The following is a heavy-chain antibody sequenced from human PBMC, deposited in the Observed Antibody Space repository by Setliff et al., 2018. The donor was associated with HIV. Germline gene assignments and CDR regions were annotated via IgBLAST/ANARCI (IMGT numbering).Heavy chain of an antibody. J-gene: IGHJ3*02. D-gene: IGHD6-19*01. CDR3: ERDSHEWRVTVAFDI. Sequence: GGSLSLSCAASGFTFSNYAMSWVRQAPGKGLEWVSGISGSGAYAFYGDSVKGRFVISRDNSKNTLYVQMNSLRAEDTAVYYCERDSHEWRVTVAFDIWGQGTMVTVSS. CDR2: ISGSGAYA. V-gene: IGHV3-23*01. CDR1: GFTFSNYA.